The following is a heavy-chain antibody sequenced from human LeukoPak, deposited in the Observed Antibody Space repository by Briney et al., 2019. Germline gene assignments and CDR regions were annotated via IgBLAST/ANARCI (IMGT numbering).Heavy chain of an antibody. CDR2: ISAYNGNT. CDR1: GYTFTGYY. J-gene: IGHJ5*02. Sequence: ASVKVSCKASGYTFTGYYMHWVRQAPGQGLEWMGWISAYNGNTNYAQKLQGRVTMTTDTSTSTAYMELRSLRSDDTAVYYCARDPAFSDYYGSGSYSAWGQGTLVTVSS. D-gene: IGHD3-10*01. V-gene: IGHV1-18*04. CDR3: ARDPAFSDYYGSGSYSA.